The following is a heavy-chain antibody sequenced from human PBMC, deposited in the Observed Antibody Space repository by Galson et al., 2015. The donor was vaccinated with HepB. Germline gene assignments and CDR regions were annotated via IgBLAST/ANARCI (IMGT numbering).Heavy chain of an antibody. Sequence: SLRLSCAASGFTFSSYGMHWVRQAPGKGLEWVAVIWYDGSNKYYADSVKGRFTISRDNSKNTLYLQMNSLRAEDTAVYYCAREKSYYGSGTDSDFDYWGQGTLVTVSS. D-gene: IGHD3-10*01. J-gene: IGHJ4*02. CDR1: GFTFSSYG. CDR2: IWYDGSNK. V-gene: IGHV3-33*01. CDR3: AREKSYYGSGTDSDFDY.